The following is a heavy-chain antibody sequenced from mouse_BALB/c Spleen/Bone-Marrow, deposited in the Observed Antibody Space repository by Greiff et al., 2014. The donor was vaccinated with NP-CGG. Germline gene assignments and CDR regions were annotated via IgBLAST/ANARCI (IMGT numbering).Heavy chain of an antibody. CDR2: ISTYYGDA. J-gene: IGHJ1*01. CDR3: AREAGPWYFDV. Sequence: QVQLLQSGAELVRPGVSVKISCKGSGYTFTDYAMYWVKQSHAKSLEWIGIISTYYGDASYNQKFKGKATMTVDKSSSTAYMELARLTSEDSAIYYCAREAGPWYFDVWGAGTTVTVSS. CDR1: GYTFTDYA. V-gene: IGHV1S137*01.